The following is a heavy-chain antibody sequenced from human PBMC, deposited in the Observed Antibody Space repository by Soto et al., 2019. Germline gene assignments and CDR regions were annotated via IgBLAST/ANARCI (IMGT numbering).Heavy chain of an antibody. CDR2: ISSSSSTI. Sequence: EVQLVESGGGLVQPGGSLRLSCAASGFTFSSYSMNWVRQAPGKGLEWVSYISSSSSTIYYADSVKGRFTISRDNAKNSLYLQMNSLRDEDTAVYYCARENPLWFGVQIDYWGQGTLVTVSS. CDR1: GFTFSSYS. D-gene: IGHD3-10*01. CDR3: ARENPLWFGVQIDY. J-gene: IGHJ4*02. V-gene: IGHV3-48*02.